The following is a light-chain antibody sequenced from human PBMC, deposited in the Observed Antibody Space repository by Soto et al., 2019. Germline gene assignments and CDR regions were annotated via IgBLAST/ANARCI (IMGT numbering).Light chain of an antibody. CDR1: QSISSD. CDR2: GAS. Sequence: EIVMTQSPATLSVTPGESATLSCRASQSISSDLAWYQQKPGQAPRLLIYGASTRATGIPARFSGSGSGTEFTLTISSLQPEDFATYYCLQHNSYPLTFGGGTKVDIK. J-gene: IGKJ4*01. CDR3: LQHNSYPLT. V-gene: IGKV3-15*01.